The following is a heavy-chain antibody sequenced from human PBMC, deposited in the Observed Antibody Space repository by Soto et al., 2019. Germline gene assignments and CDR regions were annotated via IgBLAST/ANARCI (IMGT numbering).Heavy chain of an antibody. J-gene: IGHJ3*02. V-gene: IGHV4-34*01. Sequence: SETLSLTCAVYGGSFSGYYWTWIRQPPGTGLEWIGEINHSGSTNYNPSLKSRVTISVDTSKNQFSLKLSSVTAADTAVYYCARGGSGSYSNAFDIWGQGKMVTVSS. CDR1: GGSFSGYY. CDR3: ARGGSGSYSNAFDI. D-gene: IGHD3-10*01. CDR2: INHSGST.